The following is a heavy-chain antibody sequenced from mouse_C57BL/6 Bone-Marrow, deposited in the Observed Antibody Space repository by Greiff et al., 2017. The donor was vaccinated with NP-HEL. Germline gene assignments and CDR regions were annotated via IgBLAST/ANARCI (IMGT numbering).Heavy chain of an antibody. CDR2: FYPGSGSI. J-gene: IGHJ1*03. D-gene: IGHD1-1*01. CDR3: ARHGPPFITTVVANWYFDV. Sequence: VQLQQSGAELVKPGASVKLSCKASGYTFTEYTIHWVKQRSGQGLEWIGWFYPGSGSIKYNEKFKDKATLTADKSSSTVYMELSRLTSEDSAVYFCARHGPPFITTVVANWYFDVWGTGTTVTVSS. CDR1: GYTFTEYT. V-gene: IGHV1-62-2*01.